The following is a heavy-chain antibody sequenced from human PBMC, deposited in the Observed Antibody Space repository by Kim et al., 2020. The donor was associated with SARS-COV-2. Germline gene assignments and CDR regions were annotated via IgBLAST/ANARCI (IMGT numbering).Heavy chain of an antibody. CDR3: AKDLEITMIETLGSTQVFNAFDI. CDR1: GFTFSSYA. V-gene: IGHV3-23*03. J-gene: IGHJ3*02. Sequence: GGSLRLSCAASGFTFSSYAMSWVRQAPGKGLEWVSVIYSGGSSTYYADSVKGRFTISRDNSKNTLYLQMNSLRAEDTAVYYCAKDLEITMIETLGSTQVFNAFDIWGQGTMVTVSS. D-gene: IGHD3-22*01. CDR2: IYSGGSST.